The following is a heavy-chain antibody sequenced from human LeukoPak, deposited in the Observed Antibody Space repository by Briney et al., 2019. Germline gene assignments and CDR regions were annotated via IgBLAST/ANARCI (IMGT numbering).Heavy chain of an antibody. V-gene: IGHV4-38-2*02. CDR3: ARTTVTPLFDY. D-gene: IGHD4-17*01. J-gene: IGHJ4*02. CDR1: GYSISSGYY. CDR2: IYHSGST. Sequence: KSSETLSLTCTVSGYSISSGYYWGWIRQPPGKGLEWIGSIYHSGSTYYNPSLKSRVTISVDTSKNQFSLKLSSVTAADTAVYYCARTTVTPLFDYWGQGTLVTVSS.